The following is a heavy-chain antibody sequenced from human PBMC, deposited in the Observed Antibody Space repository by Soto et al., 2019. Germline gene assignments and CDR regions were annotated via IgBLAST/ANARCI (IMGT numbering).Heavy chain of an antibody. CDR2: MSYDGSNA. J-gene: IGHJ4*02. D-gene: IGHD2-2*01. Sequence: GGSLRLSCAASGFTFNTYGMHWVRQAPGKGLEWVAVMSYDGSNAYYSDSVKGRFTISRDNAKNTLYLQMNSLRVDDTAVYFCARDLRKTRYFDLWGQGTLVTVSS. CDR1: GFTFNTYG. V-gene: IGHV3-33*01. CDR3: ARDLRKTRYFDL.